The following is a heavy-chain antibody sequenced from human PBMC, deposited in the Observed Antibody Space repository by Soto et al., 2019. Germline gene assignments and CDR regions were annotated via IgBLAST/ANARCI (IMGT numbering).Heavy chain of an antibody. Sequence: PSETLSLTCAVSGGPISSSNWWSWVRQPPGKGLEWIGYIYYSGSTNYNPSLKSRVTISVDTSKNQFSLKLSSVTAADTAVYYCARHSAPPYYYDSSGSLDYWGQGTLVTVSS. CDR1: GGPISSSNW. D-gene: IGHD3-22*01. J-gene: IGHJ4*02. CDR2: IYYSGST. V-gene: IGHV4-4*02. CDR3: ARHSAPPYYYDSSGSLDY.